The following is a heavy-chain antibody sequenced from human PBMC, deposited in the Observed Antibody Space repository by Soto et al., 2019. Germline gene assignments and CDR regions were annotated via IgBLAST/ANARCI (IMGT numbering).Heavy chain of an antibody. CDR3: AKDPGIAFGY. CDR1: GFTFSSYG. Sequence: QVQLVESGGGVVQPGRSLRLSCAASGFTFSSYGMHWVRQAPGKGLEWVAVISYDGSNKYYEDSVKGRFTISRDNSKNTLYLQMNSLRAEDTAVYYCAKDPGIAFGYWGLGTLVTVSS. CDR2: ISYDGSNK. D-gene: IGHD6-13*01. V-gene: IGHV3-30*18. J-gene: IGHJ4*02.